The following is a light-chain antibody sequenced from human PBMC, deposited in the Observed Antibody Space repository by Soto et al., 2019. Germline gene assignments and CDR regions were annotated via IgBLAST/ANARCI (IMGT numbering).Light chain of an antibody. CDR2: DAS. Sequence: EIVLTPSPCTLSLSPGERASLSCRASQSVSSNLAWYQQTPGQAPRLLISDASTRATGIPARFSGSGSGTEFTLTVSSLQSEDFAVYYCQQYIKWPITFGQGTRLEIK. V-gene: IGKV3-15*01. CDR1: QSVSSN. CDR3: QQYIKWPIT. J-gene: IGKJ5*01.